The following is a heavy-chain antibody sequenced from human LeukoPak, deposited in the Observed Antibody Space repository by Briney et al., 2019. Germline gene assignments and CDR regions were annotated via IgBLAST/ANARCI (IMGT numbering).Heavy chain of an antibody. D-gene: IGHD5-12*01. J-gene: IGHJ6*03. CDR3: ARARGVWLYGWLRFRAFGYMDV. CDR1: GFTFSSYS. Sequence: PGGSLRLSCAASGFTFSSYSMNWVRQAPGKGLEWVPSISSSSSYIYYADSVKGRFTISRDNAKNSLYLQMNSLRAEDTAVYYCARARGVWLYGWLRFRAFGYMDVWGKGTTVTVSS. V-gene: IGHV3-21*03. CDR2: ISSSSSYI.